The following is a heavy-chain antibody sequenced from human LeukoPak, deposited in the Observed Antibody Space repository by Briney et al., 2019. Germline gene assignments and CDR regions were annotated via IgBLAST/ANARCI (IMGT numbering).Heavy chain of an antibody. Sequence: GESLKISCEASGYSFTTYWIGWVRQMPGKGLEWMGIIYPGDSDTRCSPSFQGQVTISADKSISTAYLQWSSLKASDTAMYYCWGQHGSWSYYSRAIDYWGQGTLVTVSS. CDR1: GYSFTTYW. CDR3: WGQHGSWSYYSRAIDY. CDR2: IYPGDSDT. V-gene: IGHV5-51*01. D-gene: IGHD3-10*01. J-gene: IGHJ4*02.